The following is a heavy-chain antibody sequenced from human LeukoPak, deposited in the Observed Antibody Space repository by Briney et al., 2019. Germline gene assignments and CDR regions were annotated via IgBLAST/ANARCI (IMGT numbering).Heavy chain of an antibody. J-gene: IGHJ4*02. CDR3: ARVDDWNALEY. V-gene: IGHV4-59*01. Sequence: PSETLSLTCTVSGGSLNNYYWSWIRQPPGKALEWIGYIYYSGSTNYNPSLKSRVTISVDTSKNQFSLKSNSVTAADTALYYCARVDDWNALEYWGQGTLVTVSS. CDR1: GGSLNNYY. D-gene: IGHD1-1*01. CDR2: IYYSGST.